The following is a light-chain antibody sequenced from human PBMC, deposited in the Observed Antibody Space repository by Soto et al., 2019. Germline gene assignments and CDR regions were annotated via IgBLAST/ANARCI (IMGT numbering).Light chain of an antibody. V-gene: IGKV3-20*01. J-gene: IGKJ4*01. CDR2: DAS. CDR3: QQYGRTPLT. CDR1: QSVSRKY. Sequence: EIVLTQYPGTLSLSPGERATLSCRASQSVSRKYVAWYQQKPGQPPRLLIYDASTRATGIPDRFSGSGSGADFTLTINRLETEDFAVYFCQQYGRTPLTFGGGTKVDIK.